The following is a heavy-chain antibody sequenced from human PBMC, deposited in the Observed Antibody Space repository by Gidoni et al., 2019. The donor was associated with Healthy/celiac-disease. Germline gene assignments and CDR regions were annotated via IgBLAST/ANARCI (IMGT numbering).Heavy chain of an antibody. J-gene: IGHJ4*02. Sequence: VQLVESGGGVGQPGRSLRLHWPASGFTLRSYAMHWVRQAPGKGLEWFAVISYEGRNKYYADSVKGRFTISRDNSKNTLFLQMNSLRAEDTAVYYCAREGSGGFYFDYWGQGTLVTVSS. CDR1: GFTLRSYA. CDR2: ISYEGRNK. D-gene: IGHD2-15*01. V-gene: IGHV3-30*04. CDR3: AREGSGGFYFDY.